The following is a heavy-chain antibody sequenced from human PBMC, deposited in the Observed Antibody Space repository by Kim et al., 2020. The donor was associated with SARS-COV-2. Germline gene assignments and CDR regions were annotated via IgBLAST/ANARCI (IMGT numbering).Heavy chain of an antibody. D-gene: IGHD4-17*01. V-gene: IGHV1-69*02. CDR3: ARIRPYGGNFYYYGMDV. J-gene: IGHJ6*02. Sequence: QKFQGRLTITADKSTSTGYMDLSSLRSEDTAVYYCARIRPYGGNFYYYGMDVWGQGTTVTVSS.